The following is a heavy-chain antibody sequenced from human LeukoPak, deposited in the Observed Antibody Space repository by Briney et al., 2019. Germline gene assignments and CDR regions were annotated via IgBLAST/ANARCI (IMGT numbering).Heavy chain of an antibody. J-gene: IGHJ4*02. V-gene: IGHV4-38-2*01. D-gene: IGHD6-13*01. Sequence: PGGSLRLSCAASGFTFSSYGMSWVRQAPGKGLEWIGSIYSSGSTYNNPSLKSRVTISVDTSKNQFSLNLRSVTAADTAVYYCARWQAAAGTHVGDFWGQGTLVTVSS. CDR3: ARWQAAAGTHVGDF. CDR2: IYSSGST. CDR1: GFTFSSYG.